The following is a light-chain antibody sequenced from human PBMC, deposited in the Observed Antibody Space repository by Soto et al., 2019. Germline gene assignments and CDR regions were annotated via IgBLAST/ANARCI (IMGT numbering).Light chain of an antibody. Sequence: QSVLTQPASVSGSPGQSITISCSGTSSDVGSYYVVSWYQQHPGKAPKLMIYEVSKRPSGVSNRFSGSKSGNTASLTISGLQAEDEADYFCCSYAGRYIPYFFGTGTKLTVL. CDR1: SSDVGSYYV. CDR2: EVS. CDR3: CSYAGRYIPYF. J-gene: IGLJ1*01. V-gene: IGLV2-23*02.